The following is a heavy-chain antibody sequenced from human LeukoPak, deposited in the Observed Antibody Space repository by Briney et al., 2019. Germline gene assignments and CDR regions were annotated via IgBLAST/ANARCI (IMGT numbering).Heavy chain of an antibody. V-gene: IGHV1-69*05. CDR1: GGTFSSYA. D-gene: IGHD2-2*01. Sequence: ASVKVSCKASGGTFSSYAISWVRQAPGQGLEWMGGIIPIFGTANYAQKFQGRVTITTDESTSTAYMELSSLRSEDTAVYYCARNGVGGYQLRLYYMDVWGKGTTVTVSS. CDR2: IIPIFGTA. CDR3: ARNGVGGYQLRLYYMDV. J-gene: IGHJ6*03.